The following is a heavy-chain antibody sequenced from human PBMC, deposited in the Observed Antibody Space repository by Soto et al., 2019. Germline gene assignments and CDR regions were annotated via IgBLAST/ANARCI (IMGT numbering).Heavy chain of an antibody. D-gene: IGHD6-19*01. Sequence: QVHLVQSVAEVKKPGSSVKVSCKASGGTFSRYTIIWVRQAPGQGLEWMGRIIPIHGIANYALKFQCRVTITADKYTSTDYMELSSLRSEDTAVYYCARSSSGKPQHRGQGTLVTVSS. CDR3: ARSSSGKPQH. CDR2: IIPIHGIA. V-gene: IGHV1-69*02. CDR1: GGTFSRYT. J-gene: IGHJ1*01.